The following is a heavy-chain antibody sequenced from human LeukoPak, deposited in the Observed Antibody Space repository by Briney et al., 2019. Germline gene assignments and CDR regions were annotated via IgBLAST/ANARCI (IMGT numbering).Heavy chain of an antibody. D-gene: IGHD6-13*01. CDR2: IYYSGST. CDR1: GGSISSYY. V-gene: IGHV4-59*08. CDR3: ARHERRSSWWVDY. J-gene: IGHJ4*02. Sequence: SETLSLTCTVSGGSISSYYWSWIRQPPGKGLEWIGYIYYSGSTNYNPSLKSRVTISVDTSKNQFSLKLSSVTAADTAVYYCARHERRSSWWVDYWGQGTLVTVSS.